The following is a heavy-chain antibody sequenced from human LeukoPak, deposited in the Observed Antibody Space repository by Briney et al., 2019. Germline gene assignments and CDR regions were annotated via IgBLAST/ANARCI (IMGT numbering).Heavy chain of an antibody. V-gene: IGHV4-39*07. CDR1: GVSISSGSNY. Sequence: SETLSLTCSVSGVSISSGSNYWGWLRQPPGTALEWLGSIYSRGNTYYNPSLKSRVIILIDTAKKHFSLNLSSVTAADTAVYYCARSDGYGLVGIWGQGTMVTVSS. CDR3: ARSDGYGLVGI. CDR2: IYSRGNT. J-gene: IGHJ3*02. D-gene: IGHD3-10*01.